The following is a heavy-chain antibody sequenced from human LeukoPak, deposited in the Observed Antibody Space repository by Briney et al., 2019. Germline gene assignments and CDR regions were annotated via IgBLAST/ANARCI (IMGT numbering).Heavy chain of an antibody. J-gene: IGHJ4*02. D-gene: IGHD2-2*01. CDR2: ITDSGGAT. Sequence: GGSLRLSCAASGFTFSIYAMSWVRQAPGKGLEWVSTITDSGGATYHADSVKGRFTISRDNSENTLYLQMNSLRAEDTAVYYCAQRAQLPKRHFDYWGQGTLVTVSS. CDR1: GFTFSIYA. CDR3: AQRAQLPKRHFDY. V-gene: IGHV3-23*01.